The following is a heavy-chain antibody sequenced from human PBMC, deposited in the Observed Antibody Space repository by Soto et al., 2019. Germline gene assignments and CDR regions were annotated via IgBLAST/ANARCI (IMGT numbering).Heavy chain of an antibody. D-gene: IGHD3-10*01. CDR1: GGSISSYY. CDR3: ARRYGSCFDI. Sequence: QVQLQESGPGLVKPSETLSLTCTVSGGSISSYYWSWIRQPPGKGLEWIGYIYYSGSTNYNPALKSRVTIAVDTSKNQSSLKLSSVTAADTAVYYCARRYGSCFDIWGQGTMVTVSS. CDR2: IYYSGST. V-gene: IGHV4-59*08. J-gene: IGHJ3*02.